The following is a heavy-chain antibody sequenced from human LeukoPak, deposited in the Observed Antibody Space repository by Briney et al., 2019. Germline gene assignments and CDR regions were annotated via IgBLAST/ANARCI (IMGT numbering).Heavy chain of an antibody. CDR1: GGSISSGGYY. D-gene: IGHD3-10*01. V-gene: IGHV4-31*03. Sequence: PSQTLSLTCTVSGGSISSGGYYWSWIRQHPGKGLEWIGYIYYSGSTYYNPSLKSRVTISVDTSKNQFSLKLSSVTAADTAVYYCAREGINEWFGELSGWFDPWGQGTLVTVSS. CDR2: IYYSGST. CDR3: AREGINEWFGELSGWFDP. J-gene: IGHJ5*02.